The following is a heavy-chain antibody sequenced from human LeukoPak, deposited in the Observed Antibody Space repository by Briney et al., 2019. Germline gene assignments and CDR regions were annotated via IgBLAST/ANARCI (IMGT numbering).Heavy chain of an antibody. CDR2: IKEDGSVK. J-gene: IGHJ4*01. V-gene: IGHV3-7*01. CDR3: ASLSGP. D-gene: IGHD3-16*01. CDR1: GFTFSSHW. Sequence: PGGSLRLSCAASGFTFSSHWMSWVRQAPGKGLEWVAYIKEDGSVKNYVDSVKGRFTISRDNAKNSVYLQMNSLRAEDTAVYYCASLSGPWGQGTLVTVSS.